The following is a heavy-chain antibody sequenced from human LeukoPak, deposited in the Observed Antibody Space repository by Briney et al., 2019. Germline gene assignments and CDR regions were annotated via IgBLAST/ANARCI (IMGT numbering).Heavy chain of an antibody. Sequence: PGGSLRLSCAASGFTFSDYYMSWIRQAPGKGLEWVSYISGGGTTIYYADSVKGRFTISRDNAKNSLYLQMSSLRAEDTAVYYCARDRTSSSWRPDSFDIWGQGTMVTVSP. CDR2: ISGGGTTI. V-gene: IGHV3-11*01. D-gene: IGHD6-13*01. CDR1: GFTFSDYY. CDR3: ARDRTSSSWRPDSFDI. J-gene: IGHJ3*02.